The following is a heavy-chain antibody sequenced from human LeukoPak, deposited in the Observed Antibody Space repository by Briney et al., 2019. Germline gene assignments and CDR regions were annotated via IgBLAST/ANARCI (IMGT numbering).Heavy chain of an antibody. V-gene: IGHV4-59*08. J-gene: IGHJ6*03. Sequence: SETLSLTCTVSGGSISSYYWSWIRQPPGKGLEWIGYIYYSGSTNYNPSLKSRVTISVDTSKNQLSLKLSSVTAADTAVYYCARLRSGSGYYYCMDVWGKGTTVTVSS. D-gene: IGHD1-14*01. CDR2: IYYSGST. CDR3: ARLRSGSGYYYCMDV. CDR1: GGSISSYY.